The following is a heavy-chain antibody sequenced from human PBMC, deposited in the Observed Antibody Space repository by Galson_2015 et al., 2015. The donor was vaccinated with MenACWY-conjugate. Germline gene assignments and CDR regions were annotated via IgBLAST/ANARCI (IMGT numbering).Heavy chain of an antibody. CDR2: INHSGST. Sequence: DTLSLTCAVYGGSFSGYYWSWIRQPPGKGLEWIGEINHSGSTNYNPSLKSRVTISVDTSKNQFSLKLSSVTAADTAVYYCARNKDYGDYERSSDYWGQGTLVTVSS. V-gene: IGHV4-34*01. CDR3: ARNKDYGDYERSSDY. D-gene: IGHD4-17*01. CDR1: GGSFSGYY. J-gene: IGHJ4*02.